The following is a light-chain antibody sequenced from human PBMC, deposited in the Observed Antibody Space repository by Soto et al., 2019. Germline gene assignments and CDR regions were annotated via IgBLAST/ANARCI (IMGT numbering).Light chain of an antibody. Sequence: EIVMTQSPATLSVSPGERATLSCRASQSVSSNLAWYQQKPGQAPTLLIYGASTRATGSPVRFSGSWSGTEFTLTISSLQSEDFAVYYCQQYNNWPITFGQGTRLEIK. CDR3: QQYNNWPIT. V-gene: IGKV3-15*01. CDR2: GAS. CDR1: QSVSSN. J-gene: IGKJ5*01.